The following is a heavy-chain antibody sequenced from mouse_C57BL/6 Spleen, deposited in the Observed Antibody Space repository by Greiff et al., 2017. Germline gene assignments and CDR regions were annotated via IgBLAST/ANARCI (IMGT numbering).Heavy chain of an antibody. CDR1: GYAFRSSW. J-gene: IGHJ1*03. D-gene: IGHD1-1*01. V-gene: IGHV1-82*01. Sequence: QVQLKQSGPELVKPGASVKISCKASGYAFRSSWMNWVKQRPGKGLEWIGRIYPGDGDTNYNGKFKGKATLTADKSSSTAYMQLSSLTSEDSAVYFCARSSYYYGSSYWYFDVWGTGTTVTVSS. CDR2: IYPGDGDT. CDR3: ARSSYYYGSSYWYFDV.